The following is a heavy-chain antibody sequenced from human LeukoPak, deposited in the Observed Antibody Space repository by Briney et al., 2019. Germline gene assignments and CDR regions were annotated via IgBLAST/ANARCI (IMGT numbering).Heavy chain of an antibody. J-gene: IGHJ6*02. CDR1: GGSISSDH. CDR2: IYYSGST. D-gene: IGHD6-13*01. V-gene: IGHV4-59*01. Sequence: SETLSLTCSVSGGSISSDHWSWIRQPPGKGLEWIGYIYYSGSTNYNPPLKSRVTMSVDTSKNQFSLNLNSVTAADTAVYYCARAPYSSSPHYYGMDVWGQGTKVTVSS. CDR3: ARAPYSSSPHYYGMDV.